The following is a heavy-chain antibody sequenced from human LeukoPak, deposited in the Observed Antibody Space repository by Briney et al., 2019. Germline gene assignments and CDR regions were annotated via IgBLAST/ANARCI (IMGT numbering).Heavy chain of an antibody. Sequence: PGGSLRLSCAASGFTFSNACMSWVRQAPGKGLEWVGRIKSKTDSGTTDHAAHVKGRFNISRDNSQNTLYLQMNSLKTEDTAVYYCTTDQGGSSPGLLDIWGQGTMVTVSS. V-gene: IGHV3-15*01. J-gene: IGHJ3*02. D-gene: IGHD3-16*01. CDR2: IKSKTDSGTT. CDR3: TTDQGGSSPGLLDI. CDR1: GFTFSNAC.